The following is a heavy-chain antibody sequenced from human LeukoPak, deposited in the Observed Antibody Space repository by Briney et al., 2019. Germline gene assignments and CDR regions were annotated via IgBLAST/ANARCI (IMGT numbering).Heavy chain of an antibody. Sequence: VXXSCKASGYTFTSYYMHWVRQAPGQGLEWMGIINPSGGSTSYAQKFQGRVTMTWDTSTSTVYMELSSLRSEDTAVYYCAREGLRFLEWFSRNNWFDPWGQGTLVTVSS. D-gene: IGHD3-3*01. J-gene: IGHJ5*02. CDR2: INPSGGST. CDR3: AREGLRFLEWFSRNNWFDP. V-gene: IGHV1-46*01. CDR1: GYTFTSYY.